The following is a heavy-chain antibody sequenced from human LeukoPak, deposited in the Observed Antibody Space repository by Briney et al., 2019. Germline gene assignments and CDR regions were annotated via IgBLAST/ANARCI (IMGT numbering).Heavy chain of an antibody. CDR1: GYIFADYY. J-gene: IGHJ4*02. CDR2: INPSSGGT. Sequence: ASVKVSCKAPGYIFADYYMHWMRQAPGQGLEWMGRINPSSGGTNYAQKFQGRVTMTRDTSISTAYMELSRLRSDDTAVYYCARAKQWLPYDYWGQGTLVTVSS. CDR3: ARAKQWLPYDY. D-gene: IGHD6-19*01. V-gene: IGHV1-2*06.